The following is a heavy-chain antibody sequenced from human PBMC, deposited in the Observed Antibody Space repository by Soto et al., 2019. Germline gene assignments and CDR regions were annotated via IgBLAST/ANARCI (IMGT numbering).Heavy chain of an antibody. V-gene: IGHV4-31*03. CDR3: ARDVGILFGELSTSANYYCGLGV. CDR1: GGSISSGGYY. D-gene: IGHD3-10*02. Sequence: QVQLQESGPGLVKPSQTLSLTCTVSGGSISSGGYYWTWIRQHPEKGLEWIGYIYYSGSTHYNPSLKSRATISADTSKNQFSLDLNFVTGAETAVYYCARDVGILFGELSTSANYYCGLGVWGRGTTVTVSS. J-gene: IGHJ6*02. CDR2: IYYSGST.